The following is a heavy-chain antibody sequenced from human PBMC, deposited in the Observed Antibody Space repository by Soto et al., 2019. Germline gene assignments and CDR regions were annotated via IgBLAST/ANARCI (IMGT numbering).Heavy chain of an antibody. Sequence: ASVKVSCKASGGTFSSYAISWVRQAPGQGLEWMGGIIPIFGTANYAQKFQGRVTITADESTSTAYMELSSLRSEVTAVYYCARGRDIVVVPAATRGPYYYYGMDVWGQGTTVTVSS. CDR2: IIPIFGTA. CDR1: GGTFSSYA. CDR3: ARGRDIVVVPAATRGPYYYYGMDV. V-gene: IGHV1-69*13. J-gene: IGHJ6*02. D-gene: IGHD2-2*01.